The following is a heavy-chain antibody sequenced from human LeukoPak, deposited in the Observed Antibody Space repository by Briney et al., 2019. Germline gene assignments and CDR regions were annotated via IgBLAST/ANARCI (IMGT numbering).Heavy chain of an antibody. CDR1: GFSLSTSGVG. CDR3: AHINTQRSVDY. CDR2: IYWGDDK. J-gene: IGHJ4*02. Sequence: SGPTLVKPTQTLTLICTFSGFSLSTSGVGVGWIRQPPGKALEWLALIYWGDDKRYSPSLKSRLTITKDTSKNQVVLTMTNMDPVDTATYYCAHINTQRSVDYWGQGTLVTVSS. D-gene: IGHD6-25*01. V-gene: IGHV2-5*02.